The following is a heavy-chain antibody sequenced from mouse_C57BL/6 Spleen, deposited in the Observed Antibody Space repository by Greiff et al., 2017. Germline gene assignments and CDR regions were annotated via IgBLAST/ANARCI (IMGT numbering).Heavy chain of an antibody. CDR1: GYAFSSSW. CDR3: ASPHYYGSSYYFDY. Sequence: QVQLQQSGPELVKPGASVKISCKASGYAFSSSWMNWVKQRPGKGLEWIGRIYPGDGDTNYNGKFKGKATLTADKSSSTAYMQLSSLTAEDSAVYFCASPHYYGSSYYFDYWGQGTTLTVSS. CDR2: IYPGDGDT. J-gene: IGHJ2*01. V-gene: IGHV1-82*01. D-gene: IGHD1-1*01.